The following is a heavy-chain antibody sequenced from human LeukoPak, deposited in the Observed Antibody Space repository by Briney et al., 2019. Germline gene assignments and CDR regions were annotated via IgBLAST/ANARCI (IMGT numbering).Heavy chain of an antibody. D-gene: IGHD6-13*01. J-gene: IGHJ4*02. Sequence: GGSLRLSCAASGFTFSTYNMNWVRQAPGKGLEWVSSISSGNNYIFYADSVQGRFTISRDNAKNSLFLQMNSLRAEDTAVYYCARELVGAAADPFYYIDYWGQGTLVTVSS. V-gene: IGHV3-21*01. CDR3: ARELVGAAADPFYYIDY. CDR2: ISSGNNYI. CDR1: GFTFSTYN.